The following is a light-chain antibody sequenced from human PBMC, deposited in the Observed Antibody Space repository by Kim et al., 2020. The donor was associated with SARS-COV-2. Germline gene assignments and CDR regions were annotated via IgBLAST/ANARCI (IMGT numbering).Light chain of an antibody. CDR2: QDN. CDR3: QAWDSSTHNYV. J-gene: IGLJ1*01. Sequence: PGQTASITCSGYKLEDKYVSWYQQKPGQPPVVVIYQDNQRHSGIPERFSGSNSGNTATLTISGTQAMDEADYYCQAWDSSTHNYVFGAGTKVTVL. CDR1: KLEDKY. V-gene: IGLV3-1*01.